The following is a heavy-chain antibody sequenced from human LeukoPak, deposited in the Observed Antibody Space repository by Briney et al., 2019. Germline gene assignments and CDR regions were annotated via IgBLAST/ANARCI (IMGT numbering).Heavy chain of an antibody. Sequence: GGSLRLSCAASGFTFTNYWMTWVRQAPGKGLEWVANIKHDESEKYYVDSVKGRFTVSRDNAKNSLYFQMSSLRPEDTGVYYCARDDGGDNNWGSIDYWGQGTLVTVSS. J-gene: IGHJ4*02. CDR3: ARDDGGDNNWGSIDY. V-gene: IGHV3-7*04. CDR2: IKHDESEK. CDR1: GFTFTNYW. D-gene: IGHD3-16*01.